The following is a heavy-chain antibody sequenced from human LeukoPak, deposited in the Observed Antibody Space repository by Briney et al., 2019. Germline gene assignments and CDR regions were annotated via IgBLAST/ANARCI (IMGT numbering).Heavy chain of an antibody. CDR3: ARERGHRLVFGRGYFDL. Sequence: GGSLRLSCAASGFTFTSYWMTWVRQAPGKGLEWVANIKQDGSEKYYVDSVKGRFTISRDNAKNSLYLQMNSLRAEDTAVYYCARERGHRLVFGRGYFDLWGRGTLVTVSS. V-gene: IGHV3-7*01. CDR2: IKQDGSEK. CDR1: GFTFTSYW. D-gene: IGHD6-19*01. J-gene: IGHJ2*01.